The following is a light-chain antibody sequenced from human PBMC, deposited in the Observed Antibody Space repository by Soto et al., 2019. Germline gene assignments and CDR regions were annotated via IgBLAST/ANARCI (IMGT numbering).Light chain of an antibody. CDR1: QSISDW. Sequence: IQMTQSPSTLSASVGDRVTITCRASQSISDWLAWYQQKPGKAPKILIYDASNLQGAVPSRFSGSGSGTDFTLTISGLQPEDVATYYCLQDHNYPLTFGGGTNVEI. V-gene: IGKV1-6*01. CDR3: LQDHNYPLT. J-gene: IGKJ4*01. CDR2: DAS.